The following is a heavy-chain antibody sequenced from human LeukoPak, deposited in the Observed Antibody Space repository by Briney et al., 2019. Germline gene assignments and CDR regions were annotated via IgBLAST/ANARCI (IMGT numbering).Heavy chain of an antibody. CDR1: GFTFSDYY. V-gene: IGHV3-11*01. D-gene: IGHD3-22*01. CDR3: AREPNYYDSSDDY. CDR2: ISSSGSTI. Sequence: GGSLRLSCVASGFTFSDYYMSRIRQAPGKGLEWVSYISSSGSTIYYADSVKGRFTISRDNAKNSLYLQMNSLRAEDTAVYYCAREPNYYDSSDDYWGQGTLVTVSS. J-gene: IGHJ4*02.